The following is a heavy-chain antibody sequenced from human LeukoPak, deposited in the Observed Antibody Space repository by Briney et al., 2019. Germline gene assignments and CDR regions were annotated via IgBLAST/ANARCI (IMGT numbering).Heavy chain of an antibody. CDR3: AKGRSSSGYDYVDY. V-gene: IGHV3-23*01. D-gene: IGHD3-22*01. Sequence: QTGGSLRLSCAASGFTFSSYAMSWVRQAPGKGLDWVSVISGSGGSTHYADSVKGRFTISRDNSKNTLYVQMSSLRAEDTAVYYCAKGRSSSGYDYVDYWGQGTLVTVSS. CDR1: GFTFSSYA. J-gene: IGHJ4*02. CDR2: ISGSGGST.